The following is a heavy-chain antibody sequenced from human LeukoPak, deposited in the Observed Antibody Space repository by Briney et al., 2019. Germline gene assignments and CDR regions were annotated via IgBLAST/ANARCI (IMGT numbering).Heavy chain of an antibody. Sequence: PGGSLRLSCAAPGFSLSSYWMTWVRQAPGKGLEWVANIKQDGSEKNYVDSVKGRFTISRDNAKNSLYLQMNSLRAEDTAVYYCAELGITMIGGVWGKGTTVTISS. CDR1: GFSLSSYW. V-gene: IGHV3-7*01. CDR3: AELGITMIGGV. CDR2: IKQDGSEK. J-gene: IGHJ6*04. D-gene: IGHD3-10*02.